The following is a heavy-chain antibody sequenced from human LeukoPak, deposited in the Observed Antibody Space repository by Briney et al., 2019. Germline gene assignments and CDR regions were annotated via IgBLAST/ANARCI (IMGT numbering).Heavy chain of an antibody. CDR1: GFTFDDYA. D-gene: IGHD4-17*01. J-gene: IGHJ4*02. CDR2: ISWNSGSI. CDR3: AKDIGSYGDYASFDY. Sequence: GGSLRLSCAASGFTFDDYAMHWVRQAPGKGLEWVSGISWNSGSIGYADSVKGRFTISRDNAKSSLYLQMNSLRAEDMALYYCAKDIGSYGDYASFDYWGQGTLVTVSS. V-gene: IGHV3-9*03.